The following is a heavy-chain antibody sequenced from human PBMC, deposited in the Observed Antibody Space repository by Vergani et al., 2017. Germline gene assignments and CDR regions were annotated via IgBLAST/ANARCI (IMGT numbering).Heavy chain of an antibody. D-gene: IGHD6-13*01. CDR1: GFTFSSYG. V-gene: IGHV3-33*06. CDR3: AKGHIAAVVTRLPN. Sequence: QVQLVESGGGVVQPGRSLRLSCAASGFTFSSYGMHWVRQAPGKGLEWVAVIWYDGSNKYYADSVKGRFTISRDNSKNTLYLQMNSLRAEDTAVYYCAKGHIAAVVTRLPNWGQGTLVTVSS. CDR2: IWYDGSNK. J-gene: IGHJ4*02.